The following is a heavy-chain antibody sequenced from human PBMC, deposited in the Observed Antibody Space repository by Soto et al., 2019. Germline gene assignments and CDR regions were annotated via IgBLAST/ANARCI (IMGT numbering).Heavy chain of an antibody. CDR2: ISGSGGST. CDR1: GFTFSSYA. V-gene: IGHV3-23*01. D-gene: IGHD2-2*01. CDR3: AKGVKGGYCSSTSCYDHYYYMDV. Sequence: GGSLRLSCAASGFTFSSYAMSWVRQAPGKGLEWVSAISGSGGSTYYADSVKGRFTISRDNSKNTLYLQMNSLRAEDTAVYYCAKGVKGGYCSSTSCYDHYYYMDVWGKGTTVTVSS. J-gene: IGHJ6*03.